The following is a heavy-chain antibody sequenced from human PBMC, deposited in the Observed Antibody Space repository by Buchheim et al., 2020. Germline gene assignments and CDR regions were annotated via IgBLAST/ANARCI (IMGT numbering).Heavy chain of an antibody. CDR3: ARAITMSP. CDR2: VYYSGST. CDR1: CASISSNNW. J-gene: IGHJ5*02. D-gene: IGHD3-22*01. Sequence: QVQLQESGPGLVKPSGTLSLTCTVSCASISSNNWWSWVRQPPGKGLEWIGEVYYSGSTNYNPSLKSRLTLSVDVSNNEFSLKLNSVTAADTGVYYCARAITMSPWGQGT. V-gene: IGHV4-4*02.